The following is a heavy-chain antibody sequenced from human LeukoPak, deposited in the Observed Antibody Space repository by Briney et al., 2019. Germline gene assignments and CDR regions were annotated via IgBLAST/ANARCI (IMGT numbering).Heavy chain of an antibody. J-gene: IGHJ4*02. D-gene: IGHD3-22*01. V-gene: IGHV3-72*01. CDR2: TRNKANSYTT. Sequence: GGSLRLSCAASGFTFSDHYMDWVRQAPGMGLEWVGRTRNKANSYTTEYAASVKGRFTISRDDSKNSLYLQMNSLKTEDTAVYYCARVPGDYYDSSGYFYFFDYWGQGTLVTVSS. CDR3: ARVPGDYYDSSGYFYFFDY. CDR1: GFTFSDHY.